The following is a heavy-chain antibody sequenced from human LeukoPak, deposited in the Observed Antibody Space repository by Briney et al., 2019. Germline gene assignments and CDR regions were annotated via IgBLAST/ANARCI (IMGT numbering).Heavy chain of an antibody. Sequence: SETLSLTCTVSGGSISSYYWSWIRQPPGKGLEWIGYIYYSGSTNYNPSLKSRVTISVDTSKNQFSLKLSSVTAADTAVYYCARERNTMVRGVHYEAFDMWGQGTTVTVSS. CDR3: ARERNTMVRGVHYEAFDM. CDR1: GGSISSYY. CDR2: IYYSGST. V-gene: IGHV4-59*01. J-gene: IGHJ3*02. D-gene: IGHD3-10*01.